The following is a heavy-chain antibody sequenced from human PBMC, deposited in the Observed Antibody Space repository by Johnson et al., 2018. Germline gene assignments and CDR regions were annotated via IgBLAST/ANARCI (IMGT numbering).Heavy chain of an antibody. CDR1: GFTFSDYY. Sequence: QVQLVESGGGLVKPGESLRLSCTASGFTFSDYYMGWFRQAPGQGLEWLSYLSGSGNTITYADSVRGRFTISRDHSKNSLDLQMDRRRADDTAVYYCARDSGRDGYVFDCWGQGTLVTVSS. J-gene: IGHJ4*02. V-gene: IGHV3-11*04. CDR3: ARDSGRDGYVFDC. D-gene: IGHD5-24*01. CDR2: LSGSGNTI.